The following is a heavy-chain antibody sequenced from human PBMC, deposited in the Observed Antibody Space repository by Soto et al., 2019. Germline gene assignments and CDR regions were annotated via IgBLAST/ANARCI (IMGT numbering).Heavy chain of an antibody. CDR2: IYWDDDQ. Sequence: QITLKESGPTLVKPTQTLTLTCTFSGFSLSSTRVAVGWIRPPPGKALEWLALIYWDDDQRYSSFLKSRLTITKDTSKNQVVLTMSNMDPVDTARYYCAHIVVAGLGYDFDYWGQGTLVIVSS. J-gene: IGHJ4*02. CDR3: AHIVVAGLGYDFDY. V-gene: IGHV2-5*02. D-gene: IGHD6-19*01. CDR1: GFSLSSTRVA.